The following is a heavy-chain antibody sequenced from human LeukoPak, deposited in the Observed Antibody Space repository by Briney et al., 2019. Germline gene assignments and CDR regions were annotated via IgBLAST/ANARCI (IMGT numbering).Heavy chain of an antibody. J-gene: IGHJ4*02. Sequence: GASVKVSCKASGYTFTGYYMHWVRQAPGQGLEWMGWINPNSGGTNYAQKFQGWVTMTRDTSISTAYMEPSRLRSDDTAVYYCARATLSDYYFNYWGQGTLVTVSS. V-gene: IGHV1-2*04. CDR2: INPNSGGT. CDR1: GYTFTGYY. CDR3: ARATLSDYYFNY.